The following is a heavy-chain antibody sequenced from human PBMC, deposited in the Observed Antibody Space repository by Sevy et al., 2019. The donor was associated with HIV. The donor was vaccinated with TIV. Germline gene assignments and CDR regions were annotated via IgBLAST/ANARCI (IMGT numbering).Heavy chain of an antibody. D-gene: IGHD3-10*01. CDR2: INPNSGGT. Sequence: ASVKVSCKASGYTFTGYYMHWVRQAPGQGLEWMGWINPNSGGTNYAQKFQGRVTMTRDTSISTAYMELSRLRSDDTAVYYCARRGCPYYYGSGSCNWFDPWGQGTLVTVSS. J-gene: IGHJ5*02. CDR3: ARRGCPYYYGSGSCNWFDP. V-gene: IGHV1-2*02. CDR1: GYTFTGYY.